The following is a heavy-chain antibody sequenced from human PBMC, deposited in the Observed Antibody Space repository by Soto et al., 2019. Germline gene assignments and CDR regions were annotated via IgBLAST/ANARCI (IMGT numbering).Heavy chain of an antibody. V-gene: IGHV4-28*01. CDR3: ANFLGHDFCSGYTFILS. D-gene: IGHD3-3*01. CDR1: GSSVNNNYW. Sequence: SETLSLTCAVSGSSVNNNYWWGWIRQPPGKGLEWVGYMYYSGTTYYNPSLKSRVTMSVATSKNQFSLKVTSMTAVNTAVYYCANFLGHDFCSGYTFILSWGQGTLVTVSS. J-gene: IGHJ5*02. CDR2: MYYSGTT.